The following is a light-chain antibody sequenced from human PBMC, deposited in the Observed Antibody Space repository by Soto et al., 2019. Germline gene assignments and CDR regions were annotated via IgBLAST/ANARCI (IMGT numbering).Light chain of an antibody. CDR1: QSVSSSY. J-gene: IGKJ1*01. V-gene: IGKV3-20*01. Sequence: EIVLTQSPGTLSLSPGERATLSCRASQSVSSSYLAWYQKTPGQAPRLLIYGASRRATGISDRFSGSGSGTEYTLNIISLEPEDFTVYYCQQYGSSLSWTFGQGTKVEIK. CDR3: QQYGSSLSWT. CDR2: GAS.